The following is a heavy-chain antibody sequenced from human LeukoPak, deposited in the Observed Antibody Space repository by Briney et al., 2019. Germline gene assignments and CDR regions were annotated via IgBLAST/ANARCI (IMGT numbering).Heavy chain of an antibody. V-gene: IGHV1-18*01. D-gene: IGHD3-3*01. CDR3: ARGGSGYYIYYFDY. CDR2: ISAYNGNT. J-gene: IGHJ4*02. CDR1: GYTFTSYG. Sequence: ASVTVSSKASGYTFTSYGISWVRQAPGQGLEWMGWISAYNGNTNYAQKVQGRVTMTTDTSTSTAYMGLRSLRSADTSVYYCARGGSGYYIYYFDYWGQGTLVTVSS.